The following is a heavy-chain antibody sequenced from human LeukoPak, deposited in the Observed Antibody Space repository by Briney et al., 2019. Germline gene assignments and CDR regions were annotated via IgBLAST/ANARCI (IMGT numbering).Heavy chain of an antibody. Sequence: ASVKVSCKASGYTFTSYAMHWVRQAPGQRLEWMGWINAGNGNTKYSQKFQGRVTITRDTSASTAYMELSSLRSEDTAVYYCARSHSLYCTNGVCYEGFDYWGQGTLVTVSS. CDR2: INAGNGNT. J-gene: IGHJ4*02. CDR1: GYTFTSYA. V-gene: IGHV1-3*01. D-gene: IGHD2-8*01. CDR3: ARSHSLYCTNGVCYEGFDY.